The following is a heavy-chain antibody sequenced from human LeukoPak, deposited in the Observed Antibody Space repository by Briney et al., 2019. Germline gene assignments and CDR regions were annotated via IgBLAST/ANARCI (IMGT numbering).Heavy chain of an antibody. CDR3: ARRGGWYDSCFDY. CDR1: GFSFNSYW. J-gene: IGHJ4*02. CDR2: IHLDGSEK. V-gene: IGHV3-7*03. Sequence: GGSLRLSCAASGFSFNSYWMSWVRQAPGKGLEWLANIHLDGSEKYYVDSVKGRFTISRDNAKNSLCLQMNSLRAEDTAVYYCARRGGWYDSCFDYWGQGTLVTVSS. D-gene: IGHD6-19*01.